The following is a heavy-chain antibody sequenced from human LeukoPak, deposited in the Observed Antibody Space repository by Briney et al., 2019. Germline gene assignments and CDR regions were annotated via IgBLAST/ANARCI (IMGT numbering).Heavy chain of an antibody. D-gene: IGHD5-18*01. CDR3: ARGKRGFFGYSYGPYYFDY. J-gene: IGHJ4*02. CDR2: INHCGST. CDR1: GGSFSGYY. V-gene: IGHV4-34*01. Sequence: SETLSLTCAVYGGSFSGYYWSCIPHPRGKALEWIGEINHCGSTNYNPSLKSRVTISVDTSKNQFSLKLSSVTAADTAVYYCARGKRGFFGYSYGPYYFDYWGQGTLVTVSS.